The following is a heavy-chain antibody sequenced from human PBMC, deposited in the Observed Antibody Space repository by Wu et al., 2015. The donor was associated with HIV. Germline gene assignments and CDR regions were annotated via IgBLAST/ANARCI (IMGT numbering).Heavy chain of an antibody. J-gene: IGHJ6*02. CDR2: SILSLAQ. D-gene: IGHD5-12*01. CDR1: GDGFHQFM. CDR3: ARNTDSVATSLYSLGV. V-gene: IGHV1-69*05. Sequence: QVHLVQFGGEVKKPGSSVKVTCKASGDGFHQFMQSAGCDRPLDKALSGWEGSILSLAQQSFAQKFQGRLTITTDELRTTAYMELSSLKSEDTAVYYCARNTDSVATSLYSLGVWGQGTVVTVSS.